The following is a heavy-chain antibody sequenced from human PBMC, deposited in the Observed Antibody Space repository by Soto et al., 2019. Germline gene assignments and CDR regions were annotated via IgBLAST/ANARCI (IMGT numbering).Heavy chain of an antibody. CDR3: AREGYYDFWSGYYTYYYYGMDV. CDR1: GGSISSYY. D-gene: IGHD3-3*01. CDR2: IYYSGST. V-gene: IGHV4-59*01. Sequence: SETLSLTCTVSGGSISSYYWSWIRQPPGEGLEWIGYIYYSGSTNYNPSLKSRVTISVDTSKNQFSLKLSSVTAADTAVYYCAREGYYDFWSGYYTYYYYGMDVWGQGTTVTVSS. J-gene: IGHJ6*02.